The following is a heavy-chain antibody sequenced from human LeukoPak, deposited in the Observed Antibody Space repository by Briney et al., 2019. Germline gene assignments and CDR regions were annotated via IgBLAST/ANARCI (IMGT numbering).Heavy chain of an antibody. J-gene: IGHJ6*03. D-gene: IGHD3-16*02. CDR3: VRHYRPPQDSRAAKPTGYYYYYMDV. V-gene: IGHV5-51*01. Sequence: PGESLKISCQGSGYTFPIYCIGWVRQTPGKGLEWMGIIYPIDSHTIYSPSSQGQVTVSAAKSISIAYLQWSSLKASDTAIYYCVRHYRPPQDSRAAKPTGYYYYYMDVWGTGTTVIVSS. CDR1: GYTFPIYC. CDR2: IYPIDSHT.